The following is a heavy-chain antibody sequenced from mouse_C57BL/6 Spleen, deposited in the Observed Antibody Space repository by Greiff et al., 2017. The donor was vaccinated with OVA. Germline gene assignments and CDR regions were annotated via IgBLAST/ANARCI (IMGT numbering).Heavy chain of an antibody. V-gene: IGHV1-59*01. CDR3: ARDYYDYDDGFAY. J-gene: IGHJ3*01. D-gene: IGHD2-4*01. CDR1: GYTFTSYW. Sequence: QVQLQQPGAELVRPGTSVKLSCKASGYTFTSYWMHWVKQRPGQGLEWIGVIDPSDSYTNYNQKFKGKATLTVDTSSSTAYMQLSSLTSEDSAVYDCARDYYDYDDGFAYWGQGTLVTVSA. CDR2: IDPSDSYT.